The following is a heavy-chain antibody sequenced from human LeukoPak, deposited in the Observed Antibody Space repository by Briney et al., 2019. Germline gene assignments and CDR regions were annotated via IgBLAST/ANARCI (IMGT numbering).Heavy chain of an antibody. D-gene: IGHD3-10*01. CDR2: ISSSSSTI. J-gene: IGHJ4*02. Sequence: GGSLRLSCAASGFTFSSYSMNWVRQAPGKGLEWVSYISSSSSTIYYADSVKGRFTISRDNAKNSLYLQMNSLRDEDTAVYYCASVQFRFWELLALHYWGQGTLVTVSS. CDR1: GFTFSSYS. V-gene: IGHV3-48*02. CDR3: ASVQFRFWELLALHY.